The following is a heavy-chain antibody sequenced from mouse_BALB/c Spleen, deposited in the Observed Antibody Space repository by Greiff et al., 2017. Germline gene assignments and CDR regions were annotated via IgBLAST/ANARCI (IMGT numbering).Heavy chain of an antibody. CDR3: ARHEDYYGSSPYAMDY. D-gene: IGHD1-1*01. J-gene: IGHJ4*01. CDR1: GFTFSSYT. CDR2: ISNGGGST. Sequence: EVMLVESGGGLVQPGGSLKLSCAASGFTFSSYTMSWVRQTPEKRLEWVAYISNGGGSTYYPDTVKGRFTISRDNAKNTLYLQMSSLNSEDTAMYYCARHEDYYGSSPYAMDYWGQGTSVTVSS. V-gene: IGHV5-12-2*01.